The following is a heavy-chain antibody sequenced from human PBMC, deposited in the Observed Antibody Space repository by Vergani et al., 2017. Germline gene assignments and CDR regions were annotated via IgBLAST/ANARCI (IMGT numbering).Heavy chain of an antibody. D-gene: IGHD2-2*01. J-gene: IGHJ4*02. CDR1: GGSISSYY. Sequence: QVQLQESGPGLVKPSETLSLTCTVSGGSISSYYWSWIRQPAGKGLEWIGRIYTSGSTNYNPSLKSRVTMSADTSKNQFSLKLSSVTAADTAVYYCARDYCSSTSCFLDYWGQGTLVTVSS. CDR3: ARDYCSSTSCFLDY. V-gene: IGHV4-4*07. CDR2: IYTSGST.